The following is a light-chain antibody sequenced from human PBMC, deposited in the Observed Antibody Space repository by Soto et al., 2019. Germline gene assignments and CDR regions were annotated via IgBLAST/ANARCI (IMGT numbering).Light chain of an antibody. V-gene: IGKV3-11*01. CDR1: QSVSTY. Sequence: EIVLTQSPATLSLSPGESATLSCRASQSVSTYLAWYQQKPGQAPRLLIYDSSNRATVIPGRFSGSGSGTDFTPTSSSLEPDDVAFYYCRQGGSGGTFGGGTKVEI. CDR3: RQGGSGGT. CDR2: DSS. J-gene: IGKJ4*01.